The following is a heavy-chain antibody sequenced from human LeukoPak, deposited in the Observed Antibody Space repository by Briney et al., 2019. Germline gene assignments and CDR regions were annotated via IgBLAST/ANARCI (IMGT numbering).Heavy chain of an antibody. D-gene: IGHD3-3*01. Sequence: ASVKVSCKASGYVFSSYGISWVRQAPGQGLEWMGWISAHDGNTKYVQKLQDRVTMTTDTSTSTAYMELRSLRSDDTAVYYCAREPYDFWSGYYSGGGYYGMDVWGQGTTVTVSS. J-gene: IGHJ6*02. V-gene: IGHV1-18*01. CDR1: GYVFSSYG. CDR2: ISAHDGNT. CDR3: AREPYDFWSGYYSGGGYYGMDV.